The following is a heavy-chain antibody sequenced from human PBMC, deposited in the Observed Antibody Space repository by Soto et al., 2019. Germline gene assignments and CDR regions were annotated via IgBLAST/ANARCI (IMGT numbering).Heavy chain of an antibody. V-gene: IGHV4-59*12. J-gene: IGHJ4*02. CDR1: GGSMSEYF. Sequence: PSETLSLTCRVSGGSMSEYFWSWIRQSPGKGLEWVGYSYVLGGTDYNPSLKSRVTISIDTSENHFSLQLTSVTAADTALYYCARGNGLILALQGDAPDKYYLESWSQGTLVTVSS. D-gene: IGHD1-7*01. CDR3: ARGNGLILALQGDAPDKYYLES. CDR2: SYVLGGT.